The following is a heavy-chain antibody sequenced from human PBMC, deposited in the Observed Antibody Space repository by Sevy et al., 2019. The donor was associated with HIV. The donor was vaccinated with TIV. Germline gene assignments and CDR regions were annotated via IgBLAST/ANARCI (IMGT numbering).Heavy chain of an antibody. CDR3: TGLNFDN. D-gene: IGHD5-12*01. CDR2: IKSKTDGGTT. CDR1: GISFSNAW. J-gene: IGHJ4*02. V-gene: IGHV3-15*07. Sequence: GGSLRLSCAPSGISFSNAWMNWVRQAPGKGLEWVGRIKSKTDGGTTDYAAPVKGRFTNSGDDSKNMVYLQMNSLKTEDTAVYYCTGLNFDNWGQGTLVTVSS.